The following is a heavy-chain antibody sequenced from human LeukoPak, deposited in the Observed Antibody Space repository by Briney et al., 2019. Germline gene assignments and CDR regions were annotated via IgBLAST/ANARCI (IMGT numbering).Heavy chain of an antibody. V-gene: IGHV3-64*01. J-gene: IGHJ4*02. Sequence: PGGSLRLSCAASGFSFSSYAMHWVRQAPGKGLEYVSAIGTNGGNTYYANSVKGRFTISRDNSKNTLYLQMGSLRAEDMAVYYCARAAYYGVNMAYFDYWGQGTLVTVSS. CDR2: IGTNGGNT. CDR1: GFSFSSYA. D-gene: IGHD4-23*01. CDR3: ARAAYYGVNMAYFDY.